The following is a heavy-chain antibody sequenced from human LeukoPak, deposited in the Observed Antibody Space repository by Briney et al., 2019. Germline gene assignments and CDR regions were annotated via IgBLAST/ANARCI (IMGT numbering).Heavy chain of an antibody. CDR2: IIPIFGTA. CDR3: AREEDGSGSYYPPWY. D-gene: IGHD3-10*01. J-gene: IGHJ4*02. V-gene: IGHV1-69*06. CDR1: GGTFSSYA. Sequence: GASVKVSCKASGGTFSSYAISWVRQAPGQGLEWMGGIIPIFGTANYAQKFQGRVTITADKSTSTAYMELSSLRSEDTAVYYCAREEDGSGSYYPPWYWGQGTLVTVSS.